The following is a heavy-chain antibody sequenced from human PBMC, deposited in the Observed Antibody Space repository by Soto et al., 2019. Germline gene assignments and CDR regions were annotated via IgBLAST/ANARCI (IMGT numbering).Heavy chain of an antibody. V-gene: IGHV1-18*01. CDR3: ARDHRAPTTGYSSSWYGWPTYYYYGMDV. CDR2: ISAYNGNT. D-gene: IGHD6-13*01. CDR1: GYTFTSYG. J-gene: IGHJ6*02. Sequence: GASVKVSCKASGYTFTSYGISWVRQAPGQGLEWMGWISAYNGNTNYAQKLQGRVTMTTDTSTSTAYMELRSLRSDDTAVYYCARDHRAPTTGYSSSWYGWPTYYYYGMDVWGQGTTVTVSS.